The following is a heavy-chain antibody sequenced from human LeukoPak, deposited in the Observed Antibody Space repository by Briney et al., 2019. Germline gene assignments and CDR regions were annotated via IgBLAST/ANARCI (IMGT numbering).Heavy chain of an antibody. CDR3: ARDLGQHYDTSDNWFDP. CDR1: GFTFSSYW. D-gene: IGHD3-22*01. V-gene: IGHV3-74*01. J-gene: IGHJ5*02. CDR2: INSDGSST. Sequence: GGSLRLSCAASGFTFSSYWMHWVRQAPGKGLVRVSRINSDGSSTRYADSVKGRFTISRDNAKRMLYLQMNSLRAEDTAVYYCARDLGQHYDTSDNWFDPWGQGTLVTVSS.